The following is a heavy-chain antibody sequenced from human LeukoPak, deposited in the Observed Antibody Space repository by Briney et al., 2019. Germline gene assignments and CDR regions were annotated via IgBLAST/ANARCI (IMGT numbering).Heavy chain of an antibody. CDR3: ARGVGATTHYYMDV. V-gene: IGHV1-69*13. J-gene: IGHJ6*03. Sequence: ASVKVSCKASGGTFSSYAISWVRQAPGQGLEWMGGIIPIFGTANYAQKFQGRVTITADESTSTAYMELSSLRSEDTAVYYCARGVGATTHYYMDVWGKGTTVTVSS. D-gene: IGHD1-26*01. CDR2: IIPIFGTA. CDR1: GGTFSSYA.